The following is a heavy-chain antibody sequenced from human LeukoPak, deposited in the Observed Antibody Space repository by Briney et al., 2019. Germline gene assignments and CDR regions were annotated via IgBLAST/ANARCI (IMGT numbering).Heavy chain of an antibody. Sequence: AGGSLRLSCAASGFTFSSYPMSWVRQAPGKGLEWVSGISGSGSSTYYTDSVKGRFTISRGNSKNTLYLQMNSLRADDTAVYYCAKDSSGYSFPNWFDPWGQGTLVTVSS. CDR2: ISGSGSST. J-gene: IGHJ5*01. CDR3: AKDSSGYSFPNWFDP. D-gene: IGHD3-22*01. CDR1: GFTFSSYP. V-gene: IGHV3-23*01.